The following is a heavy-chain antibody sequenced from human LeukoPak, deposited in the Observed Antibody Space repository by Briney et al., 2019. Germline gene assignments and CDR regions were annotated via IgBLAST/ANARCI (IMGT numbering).Heavy chain of an antibody. CDR3: AKGPSQGATWLGDY. V-gene: IGHV3-30*02. CDR2: IRHDESVR. CDR1: GFTFSSYG. J-gene: IGHJ4*02. Sequence: GGSLRLSCAASGFTFSSYGMRWVRQAPGKGLEWVAFIRHDESVRYYADSVKGRFTISRDNSKNTQSLQMNSLRPEDTAVYYCAKGPSQGATWLGDYWGRGILVTVSS. D-gene: IGHD6-19*01.